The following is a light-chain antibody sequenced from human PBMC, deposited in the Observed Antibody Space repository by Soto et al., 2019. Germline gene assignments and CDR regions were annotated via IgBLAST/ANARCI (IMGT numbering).Light chain of an antibody. CDR3: HKYNSAPFT. CDR2: AAS. V-gene: IGKV1-27*01. Sequence: DIQMTQSPSSLSVSEGDRVTITCRASQGIDNRLAWYQQKPGKAPKLLIYAASTLQAGVVSRFRGSGSGTDFTLTISSLQPEDVATYYCHKYNSAPFTFGQGTRLEI. J-gene: IGKJ5*01. CDR1: QGIDNR.